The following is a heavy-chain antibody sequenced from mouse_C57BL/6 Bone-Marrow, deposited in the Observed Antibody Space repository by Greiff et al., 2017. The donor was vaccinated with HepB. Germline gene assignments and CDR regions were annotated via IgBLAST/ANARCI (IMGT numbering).Heavy chain of an antibody. J-gene: IGHJ4*01. CDR2: IYPGSGST. D-gene: IGHD2-2*01. CDR3: ARSNYGYNYAMDY. Sequence: QVQLQQPGAELVKPGASVKMSCKASGYTFTSYWITWVKQRPGQGLEWIGDIYPGSGSTNYNEKFKSKATLTVDTSSSTAYMQLSSLTSEDSAVYYCARSNYGYNYAMDYWGQGTSVTVSS. CDR1: GYTFTSYW. V-gene: IGHV1-55*01.